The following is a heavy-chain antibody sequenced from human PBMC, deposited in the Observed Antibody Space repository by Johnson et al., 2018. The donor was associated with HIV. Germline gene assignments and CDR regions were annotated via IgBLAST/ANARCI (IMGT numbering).Heavy chain of an antibody. Sequence: QVQLVESGGGVVQPGRSLRLSCAASGFTFSSYAMHWVRQAPGKGLEWVAVISYDGDNKYYAYPVKGRFTISRDNSKNTLYLEMSSLRPEDTDVYYCARGGYVPAFDIWGQGTKVTVSS. CDR2: ISYDGDNK. J-gene: IGHJ3*02. D-gene: IGHD5-12*01. CDR3: ARGGYVPAFDI. CDR1: GFTFSSYA. V-gene: IGHV3-30-3*01.